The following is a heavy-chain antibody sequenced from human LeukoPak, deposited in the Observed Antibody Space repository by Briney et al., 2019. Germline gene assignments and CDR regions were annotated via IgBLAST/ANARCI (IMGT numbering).Heavy chain of an antibody. CDR2: ISRNGGST. V-gene: IGHV3-64D*09. D-gene: IGHD2/OR15-2a*01. CDR1: GXTFSSFA. CDR3: VKDLRSDFMGVLSRYLSY. Sequence: QPGGSLRLSCSASGXTFSSFAMHWVRQAPGKGLEYVAAISRNGGSTYYADSVKGRFTISRDNSKSTLYLRMSSLRAEDTAVYLCVKDLRSDFMGVLSRYLSYWGQGTLVTVSS. J-gene: IGHJ4*02.